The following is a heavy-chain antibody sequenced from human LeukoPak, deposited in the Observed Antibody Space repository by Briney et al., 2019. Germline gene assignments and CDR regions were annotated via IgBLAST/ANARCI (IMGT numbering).Heavy chain of an antibody. D-gene: IGHD3-9*01. J-gene: IGHJ4*02. Sequence: TSETLSLTCTVSGRSISSYYWSWIRQPPGKGLEWIGYIYYSGSTNYNTSLKSRVTISVDTSKNQFSLKLSSVTAADTAVYYCARGSPTGLRYFDYWGQGTLVTVSS. CDR1: GRSISSYY. V-gene: IGHV4-59*01. CDR3: ARGSPTGLRYFDY. CDR2: IYYSGST.